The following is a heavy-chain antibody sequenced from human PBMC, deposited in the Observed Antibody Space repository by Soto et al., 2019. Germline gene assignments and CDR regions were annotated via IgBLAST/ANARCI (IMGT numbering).Heavy chain of an antibody. CDR2: IDPSDSYT. J-gene: IGHJ6*02. V-gene: IGHV5-10-1*03. D-gene: IGHD6-6*01. CDR3: ARRRGSSSSYYYYYGRDV. CDR1: GYSFTSYW. Sequence: EVQLVQSGAEVKKPGESLRISCKGSGYSFTSYWLSWVRQMPGKGLEWMGRIDPSDSYTNYSPSFQGHVTISADKSISTAYLQWSSLKASDTAMYYCARRRGSSSSYYYYYGRDVWGQGTTVTVSS.